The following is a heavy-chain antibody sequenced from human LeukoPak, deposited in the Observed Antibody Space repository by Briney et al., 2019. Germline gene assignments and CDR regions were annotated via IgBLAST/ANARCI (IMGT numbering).Heavy chain of an antibody. D-gene: IGHD1-26*01. CDR2: ISYDGNDK. CDR3: AKGPTDSCWEKLHD. V-gene: IGHV3-30-3*01. Sequence: GRSLRLSCAASGFTFSSRAMNWVRQGPGKGLEWVALISYDGNDKYYADSVKGRFTVSRDNSKNTLYLQMNSLRAEDTAVYCCAKGPTDSCWEKLHDWGQGTLATVSS. CDR1: GFTFSSRA. J-gene: IGHJ4*02.